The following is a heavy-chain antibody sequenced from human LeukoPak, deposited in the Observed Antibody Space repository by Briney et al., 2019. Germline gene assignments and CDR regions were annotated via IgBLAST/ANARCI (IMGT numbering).Heavy chain of an antibody. Sequence: SETLSLTCTVSGGSISSYYWSWIRQPAGKGLEWIGRIYTSGSTNYNPSLKSRVTMSVDTSKNQFSLKLSSVTAADTAVYYCARERAPGIQLWSSGYYYYYYGMDVWGQGTTVTVSS. J-gene: IGHJ6*02. D-gene: IGHD5-18*01. CDR3: ARERAPGIQLWSSGYYYYYYGMDV. CDR2: IYTSGST. CDR1: GGSISSYY. V-gene: IGHV4-4*07.